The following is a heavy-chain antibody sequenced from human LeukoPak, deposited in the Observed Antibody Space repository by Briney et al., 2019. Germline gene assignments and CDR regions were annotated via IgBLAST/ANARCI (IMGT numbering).Heavy chain of an antibody. Sequence: GESLKISCKGSGYSFTSYWSGWVRQMPGKGLEWMGIIYPGDSDTRYSPSFQGQVTISADKSISTAYLQWSSLKASDTAMYYCARQGAAGSGSSVTNWFDPWGQGTLVTVSS. V-gene: IGHV5-51*01. CDR1: GYSFTSYW. J-gene: IGHJ5*02. CDR2: IYPGDSDT. CDR3: ARQGAAGSGSSVTNWFDP. D-gene: IGHD3-10*01.